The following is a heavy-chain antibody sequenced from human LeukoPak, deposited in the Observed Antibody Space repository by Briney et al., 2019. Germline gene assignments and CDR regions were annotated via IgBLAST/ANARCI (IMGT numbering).Heavy chain of an antibody. CDR3: ARDSGGSQYHAFDY. CDR2: ISSSGSNI. CDR1: GFTFSDYY. Sequence: GGSLTLSCAASGFTFSDYYVSWLRQAPGKGLEGVSYISSSGSNIYYADSVKGRFTISRDNAKNSLYLQMNSLRAEDTAVYYCARDSGGSQYHAFDYWGQGTLVTVSS. V-gene: IGHV3-11*04. D-gene: IGHD2-15*01. J-gene: IGHJ4*02.